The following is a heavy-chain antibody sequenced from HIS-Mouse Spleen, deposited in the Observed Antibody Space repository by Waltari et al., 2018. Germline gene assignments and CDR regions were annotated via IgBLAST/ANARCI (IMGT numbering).Heavy chain of an antibody. J-gene: IGHJ4*02. D-gene: IGHD1-26*01. Sequence: QVQLVESGGGVVQPGRSLRLSCAASGFTFSSSCLACVRQAPGKGLEWVAVISYDGSNKYYADSVKGRFTISRDNSKNTLYLQMNSLRAEDTAVYYCAKVNSGSYYFDYWGQGTLVTVSS. V-gene: IGHV3-30*18. CDR3: AKVNSGSYYFDY. CDR2: ISYDGSNK. CDR1: GFTFSSSC.